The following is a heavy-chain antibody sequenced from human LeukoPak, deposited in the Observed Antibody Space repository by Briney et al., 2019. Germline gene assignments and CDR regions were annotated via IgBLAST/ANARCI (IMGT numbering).Heavy chain of an antibody. CDR1: GGSISSYY. Sequence: SETLSLTCTVAGGSISSYYWSWIRQPPGKGLEWIGYMQYTGSTNYNPSLKSRVTISLDSSNSQLSLKLKSVTAADTAVYFCARVRRFNGPYNVYFDYWGQGTLVTVSS. CDR3: ARVRRFNGPYNVYFDY. CDR2: MQYTGST. V-gene: IGHV4-59*01. D-gene: IGHD2-8*01. J-gene: IGHJ4*02.